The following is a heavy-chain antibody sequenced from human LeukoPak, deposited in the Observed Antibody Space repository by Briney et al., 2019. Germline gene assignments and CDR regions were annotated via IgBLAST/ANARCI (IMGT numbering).Heavy chain of an antibody. CDR3: AKGLWFGEFL. V-gene: IGHV3-21*01. J-gene: IGHJ4*02. CDR2: ISSSHNNI. Sequence: GGSLRLSCAASGFTFSSYRMNWVRQAPGKGLDWVSSISSSHNNIYYADSVKGRFSISRDNAKNSLFLQMNSLRAEDTAVYYCAKGLWFGEFLWGQGTLVTVSS. CDR1: GFTFSSYR. D-gene: IGHD3-10*01.